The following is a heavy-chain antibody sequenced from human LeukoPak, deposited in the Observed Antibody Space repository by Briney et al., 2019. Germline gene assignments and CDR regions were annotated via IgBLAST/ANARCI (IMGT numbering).Heavy chain of an antibody. Sequence: GASVTVSCTASGYTFTGYYMHWVRQAPGQGLEWMGWINPNSCGTNYAQKFQGRVTKTRETSISTAYMELSRLRSDVTAVYYCARPLDYGYYLWGQGTLVTVSS. J-gene: IGHJ5*02. CDR3: ARPLDYGYYL. D-gene: IGHD4-17*01. CDR2: INPNSCGT. CDR1: GYTFTGYY. V-gene: IGHV1-2*02.